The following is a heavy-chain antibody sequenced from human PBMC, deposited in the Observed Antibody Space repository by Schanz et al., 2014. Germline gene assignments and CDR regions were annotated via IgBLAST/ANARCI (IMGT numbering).Heavy chain of an antibody. V-gene: IGHV1-69*04. J-gene: IGHJ5*02. CDR1: GYTTFTDYY. CDR3: ATLDYADSVS. Sequence: QVQLVQSGAEVKKPGASVKVSCKASGYTTFTDYYIHWVRQAPGQGLEWMGRIIPILGIANYAQKFQGRVTITADKSTTTAYMELNSLNSDDTAVYYCATLDYADSVSWGQGTLVTVSS. CDR2: IIPILGIA. D-gene: IGHD4-17*01.